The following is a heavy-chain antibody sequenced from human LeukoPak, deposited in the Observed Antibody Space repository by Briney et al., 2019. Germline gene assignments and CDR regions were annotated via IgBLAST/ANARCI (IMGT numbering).Heavy chain of an antibody. V-gene: IGHV3-53*01. J-gene: IGHJ3*01. CDR2: VYSGGTT. Sequence: GGSLRLSCSASGFSVSDNYMTWVRQAAGKGPEWVSVVYSGGTTYYADSVKGRFTISRDSSKNTAFLQMDNLRGEDTAVYYCVRLSPSGFDGAFEFWGQGTMVTVSS. CDR3: VRLSPSGFDGAFEF. D-gene: IGHD3-16*01. CDR1: GFSVSDNY.